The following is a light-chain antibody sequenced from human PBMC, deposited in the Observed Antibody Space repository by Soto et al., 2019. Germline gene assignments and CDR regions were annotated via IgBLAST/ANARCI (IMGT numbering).Light chain of an antibody. CDR3: CSLTTSHTYV. CDR1: SSDIGHYDY. CDR2: HVT. Sequence: SVLAQPASVSWSPGQSITISCTGTSSDIGHYDYVSWYQQHPGKAPKLMIYHVTYRPSGVSNRYSGSKSGNSASLTISGLQADDEADYYCCSLTTSHTYVFGSGTKVTVL. J-gene: IGLJ1*01. V-gene: IGLV2-14*03.